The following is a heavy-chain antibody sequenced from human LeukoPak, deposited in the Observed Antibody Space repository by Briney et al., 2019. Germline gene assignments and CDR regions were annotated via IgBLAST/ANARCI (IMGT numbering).Heavy chain of an antibody. D-gene: IGHD6-13*01. Sequence: SETLSLTCTVSGGSISSYYWSWIRQPPGKGLEWIGYIYYSGSTNYNPSLKSRVTISVDTSKNQFSLKLSSVTAADTAVYYCARVGGHSSSWFIDAFDIWGQGTMVTVSS. CDR2: IYYSGST. CDR3: ARVGGHSSSWFIDAFDI. CDR1: GGSISSYY. J-gene: IGHJ3*02. V-gene: IGHV4-59*01.